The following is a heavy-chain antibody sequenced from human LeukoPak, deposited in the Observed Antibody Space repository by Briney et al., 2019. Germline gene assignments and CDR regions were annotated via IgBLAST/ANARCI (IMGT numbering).Heavy chain of an antibody. V-gene: IGHV4-59*01. J-gene: IGHJ4*02. CDR2: IYYSGST. CDR1: GGSISYYY. CDR3: GRENRGGTARSNQIDH. Sequence: PSETLSLTCTVSGGSISYYYWTWIRQTPGKGLEWVGEIYYSGSTTYNPSLKSRVTISVDTSKNQLSLKLTSATAADTAVYFCGRENRGGTARSNQIDHWGQGTLVTVSS. D-gene: IGHD6-6*01.